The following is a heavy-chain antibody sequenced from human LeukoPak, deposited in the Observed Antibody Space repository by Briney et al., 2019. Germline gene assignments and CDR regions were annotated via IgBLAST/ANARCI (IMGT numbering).Heavy chain of an antibody. D-gene: IGHD5-24*01. Sequence: SETLSLTCTVSGGSISNHYWSWLRQPSGKGPEWIGYIHYGGNTDYNPSLKGRLTISVDTSKNQFSLKLSSVTAADTAVYHCVRRGDGYPYYFDYWGQGTLVTVSS. V-gene: IGHV4-59*11. J-gene: IGHJ4*02. CDR2: IHYGGNT. CDR1: GGSISNHY. CDR3: VRRGDGYPYYFDY.